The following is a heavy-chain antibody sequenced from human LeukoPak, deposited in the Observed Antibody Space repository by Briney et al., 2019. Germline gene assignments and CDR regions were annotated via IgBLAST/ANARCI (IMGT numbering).Heavy chain of an antibody. D-gene: IGHD6-19*01. CDR2: VDQSGAT. J-gene: IGHJ5*02. CDR1: GGSFSDDF. CDR3: ARGFIAVAGTALNWFDP. Sequence: SEALSLTCGVSGGSFSDDFDFWTWVRQFPGKGLEWIGEVDQSGATNYNPSLKGRVSMSLDTSKKHFSLKLRSVTASDTPLYFCARGFIAVAGTALNWFDPWGPGTLVTVSS. V-gene: IGHV4-34*01.